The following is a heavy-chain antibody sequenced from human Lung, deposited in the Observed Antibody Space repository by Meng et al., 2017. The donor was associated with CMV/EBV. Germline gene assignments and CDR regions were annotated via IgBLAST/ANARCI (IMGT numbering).Heavy chain of an antibody. V-gene: IGHV3-23*01. J-gene: IGHJ4*02. CDR1: EFSFSNYA. CDR3: AKAFSASSYREYYDD. D-gene: IGHD6-6*01. CDR2: ITASGGST. Sequence: GESXKISCAASEFSFSNYAMSWVRQAPGRGLAWVSAITASGGSTYYADSVKGRFTVSRDNSKNTLYLQMNSLRAEDTALYYCAKAFSASSYREYYDDWGQGTLVTVSS.